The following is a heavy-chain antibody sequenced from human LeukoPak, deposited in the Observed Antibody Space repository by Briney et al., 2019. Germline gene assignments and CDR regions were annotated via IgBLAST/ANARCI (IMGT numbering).Heavy chain of an antibody. Sequence: SVKVSCKASGYTFIGYYIHWVRQAPGQGLEWMGWINPNNGVTNYAQKFQGRVTMTRDTSIRTDFMEMSSLRSDEMAVYYCAREKNYYFDSWGQGTLVTVPS. D-gene: IGHD1-7*01. J-gene: IGHJ4*02. CDR1: GYTFIGYY. CDR3: AREKNYYFDS. CDR2: INPNNGVT. V-gene: IGHV1-2*02.